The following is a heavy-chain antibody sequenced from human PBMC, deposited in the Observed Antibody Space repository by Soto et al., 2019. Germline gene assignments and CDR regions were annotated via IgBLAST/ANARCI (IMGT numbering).Heavy chain of an antibody. V-gene: IGHV4-59*08. CDR1: GGSISSYY. J-gene: IGHJ4*02. Sequence: SETLSLTCTVSGGSISSYYWSWIRQPPGKGLEWIGYIYYSGSTNYNPSLKSRVTISVDTSKNQFSLKLSSVTAADTAVYYCARHPLNEQWLNPEAMYYFDYWGQGTLVTVSS. CDR2: IYYSGST. D-gene: IGHD6-19*01. CDR3: ARHPLNEQWLNPEAMYYFDY.